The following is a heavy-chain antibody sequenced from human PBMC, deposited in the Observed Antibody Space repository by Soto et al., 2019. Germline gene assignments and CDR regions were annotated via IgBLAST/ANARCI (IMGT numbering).Heavy chain of an antibody. Sequence: QVQLVQSGAEVKKPGASVKVSCKASGYTFTSYDINWVRQATGQGLEWMGWMNPNSGNTGYAQKFQGRVTMTRNTFXGAAYMELSSLRSEDTAVYYCARVHSGVSGQDFDYWGQGTLVTVSS. J-gene: IGHJ4*02. D-gene: IGHD1-26*01. CDR1: GYTFTSYD. CDR2: MNPNSGNT. CDR3: ARVHSGVSGQDFDY. V-gene: IGHV1-8*01.